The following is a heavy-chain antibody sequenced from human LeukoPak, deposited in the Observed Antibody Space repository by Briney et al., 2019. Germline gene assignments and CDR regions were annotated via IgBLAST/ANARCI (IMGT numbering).Heavy chain of an antibody. CDR1: GYTFTGYY. D-gene: IGHD2-2*01. V-gene: IGHV1-2*02. CDR3: ARGGIVVVPAAAPDY. CDR2: INPNSGGT. Sequence: ASVKVSCKASGYTFTGYYMHWVRQAPGQGLEWMGWINPNSGGTNYAQKFQGRVTMTRDTSISTAYMELSRLRSDDTAVYYCARGGIVVVPAAAPDYWGQGTLVTVSS. J-gene: IGHJ4*02.